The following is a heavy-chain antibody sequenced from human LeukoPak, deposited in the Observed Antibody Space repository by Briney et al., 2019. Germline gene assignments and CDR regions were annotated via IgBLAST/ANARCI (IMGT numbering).Heavy chain of an antibody. D-gene: IGHD3-3*01. CDR2: IYYSGST. V-gene: IGHV4-31*03. J-gene: IGHJ6*02. CDR1: GDSINSGGYY. CDR3: ARQALAIDFYGMDV. Sequence: SETLSLTCTVSGDSINSGGYYWGWIRQHPGKGLEWIGYIYYSGSTYYNPSLKSRVTISVDTSKNQFSLNLSSVTAADTAVYYCARQALAIDFYGMDVWGQGTTVTVSS.